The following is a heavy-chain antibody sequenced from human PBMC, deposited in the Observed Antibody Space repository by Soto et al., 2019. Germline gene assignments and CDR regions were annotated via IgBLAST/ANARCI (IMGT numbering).Heavy chain of an antibody. CDR1: GYTFTSYY. V-gene: IGHV1-46*01. D-gene: IGHD2-2*01. Sequence: ASVKVSCKASGYTFTSYYMHWVRQAPGQGLEWMGIINPSGGSTSYAQKFQGRVTMTRDTSTSTVYMELSSLRSEDTAVYYCARGDIVVVPAPYYYYGMDVWGQGTTVTVSS. J-gene: IGHJ6*02. CDR2: INPSGGST. CDR3: ARGDIVVVPAPYYYYGMDV.